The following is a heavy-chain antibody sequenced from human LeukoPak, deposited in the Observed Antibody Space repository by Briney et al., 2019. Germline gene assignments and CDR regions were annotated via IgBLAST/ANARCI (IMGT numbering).Heavy chain of an antibody. CDR2: IYYSGST. CDR3: ARGGAGPLRD. J-gene: IGHJ4*02. D-gene: IGHD3-16*01. CDR1: GGSVSSGSYY. Sequence: SETLSLTCTVSGGSVSSGSYYWSWIRQPPGKGLEWIGYIYYSGSTNYNPSLKSRVTISVDTSKNQFSLKLSSVTPADTAVYFCARGGAGPLRDWGQGTLVTVSS. V-gene: IGHV4-61*01.